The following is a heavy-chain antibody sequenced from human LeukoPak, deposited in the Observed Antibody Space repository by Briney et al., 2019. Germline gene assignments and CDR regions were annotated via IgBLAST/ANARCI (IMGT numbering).Heavy chain of an antibody. CDR3: ARDRYYYGSGSHLDP. J-gene: IGHJ5*02. V-gene: IGHV4-4*07. CDR1: GGSISSYY. Sequence: SETLSLTCTVSGGSISSYYWSWIRQPAGKGLEWIGRIYTSGSTNYNPSLKSRVTMSVDTSKNQFSLKLSSVTAADTAVYYCARDRYYYGSGSHLDPWGQGTLVTVSS. D-gene: IGHD3-10*01. CDR2: IYTSGST.